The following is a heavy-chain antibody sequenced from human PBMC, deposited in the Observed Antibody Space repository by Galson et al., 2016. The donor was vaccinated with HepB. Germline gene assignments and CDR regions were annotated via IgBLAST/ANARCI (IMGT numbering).Heavy chain of an antibody. D-gene: IGHD1-14*01. CDR3: ARLPD. V-gene: IGHV1-46*01. J-gene: IGHJ4*02. CDR1: GYSFPNYY. CDR2: ITPRSGST. Sequence: SVKVSCKASGYSFPNYYIHWVRQAPGQGLEWMGIITPRSGSTSYAQKFQGRVTMTRDTSTSTVYLEVSNLTSEDTAVYYCARLPDWGQGTLVAVSS.